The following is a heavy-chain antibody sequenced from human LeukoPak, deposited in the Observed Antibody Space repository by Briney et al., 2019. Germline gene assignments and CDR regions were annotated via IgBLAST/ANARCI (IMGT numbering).Heavy chain of an antibody. Sequence: PSGTLSLTCGLSGGSITTTNWWSWVRQFPGQGLQWIGEVSLEGVRNYNPSLASRVTMSLDRAKNLLSLNLNSVTAAATAVYYCWRENGAFSPFGYWGQGILVTV. CDR3: WRENGAFSPFGY. V-gene: IGHV4-4*02. CDR1: GGSITTTNW. J-gene: IGHJ4*02. D-gene: IGHD2-8*01. CDR2: VSLEGVR.